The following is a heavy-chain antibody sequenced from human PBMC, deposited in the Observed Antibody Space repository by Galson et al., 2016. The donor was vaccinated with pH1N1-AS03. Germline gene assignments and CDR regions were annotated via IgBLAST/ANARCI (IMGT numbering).Heavy chain of an antibody. V-gene: IGHV4-59*12. CDR1: GGSIGVSY. Sequence: ETLSLTCTASGGSIGVSYWSWIRQSPGRGVEWIGYFYYIANTKYNPSLKSRVTISVDTSKNQFSLNLTSVTAADTAVYYCAKLRRGPWYLDLWGRGTMVTVSS. J-gene: IGHJ2*01. CDR3: AKLRRGPWYLDL. D-gene: IGHD4-17*01. CDR2: FYYIANT.